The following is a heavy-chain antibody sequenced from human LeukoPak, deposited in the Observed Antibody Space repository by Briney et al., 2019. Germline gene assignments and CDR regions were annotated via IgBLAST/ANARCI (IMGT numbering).Heavy chain of an antibody. Sequence: SETLSLTCAVSGGSISSGGYSRSWIRQPPGKGLEWIGYIYHSGSTYYNPSLKSRVTISVDRSKNQFSLKLSSVTAADTAVYYCARGWWLRYSYYFDYWGQGTLVTVSS. D-gene: IGHD5-12*01. CDR2: IYHSGST. J-gene: IGHJ4*02. CDR1: GGSISSGGYS. CDR3: ARGWWLRYSYYFDY. V-gene: IGHV4-30-2*01.